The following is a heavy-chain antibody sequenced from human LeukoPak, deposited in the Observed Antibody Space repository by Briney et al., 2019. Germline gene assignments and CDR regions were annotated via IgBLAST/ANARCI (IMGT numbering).Heavy chain of an antibody. V-gene: IGHV5-51*01. D-gene: IGHD6-6*01. CDR2: IYPGDSDT. CDR1: GYSFTSYW. J-gene: IGHJ3*02. CDR3: ARGLAAPHDAFDI. Sequence: GESLKISCKGSGYSFTSYWIGWVREMPGKGLECMGVIYPGDSDTRYSPSFQGQVTISADKSISTAYLQWSSLKASDTAMYYCARGLAAPHDAFDIWGQGTMVTVSS.